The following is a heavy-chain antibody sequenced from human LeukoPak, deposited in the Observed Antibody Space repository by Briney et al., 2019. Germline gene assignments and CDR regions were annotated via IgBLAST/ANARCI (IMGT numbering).Heavy chain of an antibody. Sequence: SSETLSLTCTVSGGSISSYYWSWVRQPPGKGLEWIGYIYYSGSTNYNPSLKSRVTMSVDTSKNQFSLKLSSVTAPDTAVYYCATHFPLGCSSTSCYKPFDYWGQGTLVTVSS. CDR1: GGSISSYY. CDR2: IYYSGST. D-gene: IGHD2-2*02. CDR3: ATHFPLGCSSTSCYKPFDY. J-gene: IGHJ4*02. V-gene: IGHV4-59*08.